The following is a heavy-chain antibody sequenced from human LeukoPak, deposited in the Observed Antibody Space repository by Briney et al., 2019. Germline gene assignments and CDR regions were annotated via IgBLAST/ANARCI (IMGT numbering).Heavy chain of an antibody. Sequence: PGGSLRLSCVASGFTFSDHPFHWVRQSPDKGLEWVALIGSDGTKKYYADSVQGRFTVSRENSKNTLFLQMNTLRADDTAVYFCARQMTSTRLFDSWGQGTLVTVS. CDR1: GFTFSDHP. CDR2: IGSDGTKK. CDR3: ARQMTSTRLFDS. D-gene: IGHD5/OR15-5a*01. J-gene: IGHJ4*02. V-gene: IGHV3-30*04.